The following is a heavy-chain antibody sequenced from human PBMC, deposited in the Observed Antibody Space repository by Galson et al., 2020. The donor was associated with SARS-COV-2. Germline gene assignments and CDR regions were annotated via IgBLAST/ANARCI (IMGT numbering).Heavy chain of an antibody. Sequence: PSVKVSCRASGYTFADYYMHWVRQAPGQGLEWMGWINPNSGATNHAQNFQGRVTMTRDTSISTTYMELSRLGSDDTAVYYCARGRALYHSSNWYGGLSDDYWGQGTLVSVSS. CDR1: GYTFADYY. CDR2: INPNSGAT. V-gene: IGHV1-2*02. D-gene: IGHD6-13*01. J-gene: IGHJ4*02. CDR3: ARGRALYHSSNWYGGLSDDY.